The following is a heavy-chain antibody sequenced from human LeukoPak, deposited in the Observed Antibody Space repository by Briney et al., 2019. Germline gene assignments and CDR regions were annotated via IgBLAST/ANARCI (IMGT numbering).Heavy chain of an antibody. CDR1: GYTFTSYY. Sequence: ASVKVSCKASGYTFTSYYMHWVRQAPGQGLEWMGIINPRGGSTSYAQKFQGRVTMTRDTSTSTVYMELSSLRSEDTAVYYCARTQNGYCSGGSCYPFDYWGQGTLVTVSS. J-gene: IGHJ4*02. D-gene: IGHD2-15*01. CDR2: INPRGGST. V-gene: IGHV1-46*01. CDR3: ARTQNGYCSGGSCYPFDY.